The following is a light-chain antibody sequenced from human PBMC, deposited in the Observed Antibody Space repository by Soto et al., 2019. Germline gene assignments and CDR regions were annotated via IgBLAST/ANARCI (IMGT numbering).Light chain of an antibody. V-gene: IGKV3-20*01. Sequence: EIVLMQSPGTLSLSPGERATLSCRASQSLSSSYLAWYQQKPGQAPRLLFYGASNRATGIPDRFSGSGSGTDFTLTISRLEPEDFAVYYCQQYGSSPPWTFGQGTKVDIK. CDR3: QQYGSSPPWT. J-gene: IGKJ1*01. CDR2: GAS. CDR1: QSLSSSY.